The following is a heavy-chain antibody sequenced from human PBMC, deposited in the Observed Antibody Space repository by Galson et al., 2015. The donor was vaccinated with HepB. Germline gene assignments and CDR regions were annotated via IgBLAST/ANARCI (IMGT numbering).Heavy chain of an antibody. CDR3: AKDIGDGVGDGYNYRADAFDI. V-gene: IGHV1-3*01. Sequence: SVKVSCKASGYTFNTYTMHWVRQAPGQRLEWMGWINPGNGNTKYSQKFQGRVTITRDTSAGTAYMELSSLRAEDTALYYCAKDIGDGVGDGYNYRADAFDIWGQGTMVTVSS. D-gene: IGHD5-24*01. CDR2: INPGNGNT. J-gene: IGHJ3*02. CDR1: GYTFNTYT.